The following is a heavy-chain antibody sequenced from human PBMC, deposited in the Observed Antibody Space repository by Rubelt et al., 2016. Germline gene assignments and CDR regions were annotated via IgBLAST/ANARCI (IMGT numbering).Heavy chain of an antibody. CDR3: AKARDITGWYGFDY. CDR2: INSDGSNT. D-gene: IGHD6-19*01. J-gene: IGHJ4*02. V-gene: IGHV3-74*01. Sequence: TFSSYWMHWVRQAPGKGLVWVSRINSDGSNTNYADSVKGRFTISRDNSKNTMYLQMNTLRAEDTAVYYCAKARDITGWYGFDYWGQGTLVTVSS. CDR1: TFSSYW.